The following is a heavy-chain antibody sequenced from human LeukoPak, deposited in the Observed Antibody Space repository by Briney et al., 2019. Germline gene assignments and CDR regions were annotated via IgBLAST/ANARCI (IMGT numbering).Heavy chain of an antibody. D-gene: IGHD6-13*01. CDR3: ARGPPRIAAAGGAYYYGMDV. CDR2: INPNSGGT. CDR1: GYTFTSYY. V-gene: IGHV1-2*04. Sequence: ASVKVSCKASGYTFTSYYMHWVRQAPGQGLEWMGWINPNSGGTNYAQKFQGWVTMTRDTSISTAYMELSRLRSDDTAVYYCARGPPRIAAAGGAYYYGMDVWGQGTTVTVSS. J-gene: IGHJ6*02.